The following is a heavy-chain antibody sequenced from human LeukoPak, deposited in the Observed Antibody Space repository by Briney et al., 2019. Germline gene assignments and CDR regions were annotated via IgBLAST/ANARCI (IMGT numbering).Heavy chain of an antibody. CDR2: INPNSGGT. Sequence: GASVKVSCKASGYTFTGYYMHWVRQAPGQGLEGMGWINPNSGGTNYAQKFQGRVTMTRDTSISTAYMELSRLRSDDTAVYYCARAYVDTAMVGYWGQGTLVTVSS. D-gene: IGHD5-18*01. CDR3: ARAYVDTAMVGY. J-gene: IGHJ4*02. V-gene: IGHV1-2*02. CDR1: GYTFTGYY.